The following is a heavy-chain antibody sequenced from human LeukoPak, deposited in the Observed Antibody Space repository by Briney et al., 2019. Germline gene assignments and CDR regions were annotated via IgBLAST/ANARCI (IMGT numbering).Heavy chain of an antibody. Sequence: PGGSLRLSCAASGFTFSSYGMHWVRQAPGKGVEWVAVISYDGSNKYYADSVKGRFTISRDNSKNTLYLQMNSLRAEDTAVYYCAKGRRGYSGYDWFDPWGQGTLVTVSS. V-gene: IGHV3-30*18. J-gene: IGHJ5*02. D-gene: IGHD5-12*01. CDR2: ISYDGSNK. CDR1: GFTFSSYG. CDR3: AKGRRGYSGYDWFDP.